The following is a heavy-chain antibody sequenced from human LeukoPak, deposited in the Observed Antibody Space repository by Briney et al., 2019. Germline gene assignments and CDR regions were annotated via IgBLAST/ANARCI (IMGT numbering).Heavy chain of an antibody. CDR1: GFTFSSYW. J-gene: IGHJ6*02. CDR2: IKQDGSEK. CDR3: ARDTRSTRYYYYGMDV. V-gene: IGHV3-7*01. Sequence: GGSLRLSCAASGFTFSSYWMSWVRQAPGKGLEWVANIKQDGSEKYYVDSVKGRFTISRDNAKNSLYLQMNSLRAEDTAVYYCARDTRSTRYYYYGMDVWGQGTTVTVSS. D-gene: IGHD2-2*01.